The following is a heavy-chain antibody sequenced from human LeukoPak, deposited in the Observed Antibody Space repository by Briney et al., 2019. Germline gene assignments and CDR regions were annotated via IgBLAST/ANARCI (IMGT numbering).Heavy chain of an antibody. CDR2: IIPILGIA. V-gene: IGHV1-69*04. D-gene: IGHD4-17*01. Sequence: SVKVSCKASGGTFSSYAISWVRQAPGQGLEWMGRIIPILGIANYAQKFQGRVTITADKSTSTAYMELSRLRSDDTAVYYCARDHYGDYEYYFDYWGQGTLVTVSS. CDR1: GGTFSSYA. CDR3: ARDHYGDYEYYFDY. J-gene: IGHJ4*02.